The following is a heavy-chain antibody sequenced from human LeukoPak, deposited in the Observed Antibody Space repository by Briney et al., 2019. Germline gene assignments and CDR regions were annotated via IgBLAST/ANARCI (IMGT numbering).Heavy chain of an antibody. CDR1: GFTFSSYW. D-gene: IGHD3-10*01. CDR3: ARVGGDDAFDI. Sequence: PGGSLRLSCAASGFTFSSYWMHWVRQAPGKGLVWVSRITSDGSSTSYADSVKGRFTISRDNAKNTLYLQMNSLRAEDTAVYYCARVGGDDAFDIWGQGTMVTVSS. J-gene: IGHJ3*02. V-gene: IGHV3-74*01. CDR2: ITSDGSST.